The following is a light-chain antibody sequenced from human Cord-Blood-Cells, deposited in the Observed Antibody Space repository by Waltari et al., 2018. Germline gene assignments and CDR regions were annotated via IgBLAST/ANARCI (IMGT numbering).Light chain of an antibody. Sequence: QSALTQPASVAGSPGQSITTSCPGTSSDVGGYNYASWYQQHPGNAPKLMIYEVSNRPSGVSNRFSGSKSGNTASLTISGLQAEDEADYYCSSYTSSSTLVFGGGTKLTVL. J-gene: IGLJ2*01. CDR1: SSDVGGYNY. CDR2: EVS. CDR3: SSYTSSSTLV. V-gene: IGLV2-14*01.